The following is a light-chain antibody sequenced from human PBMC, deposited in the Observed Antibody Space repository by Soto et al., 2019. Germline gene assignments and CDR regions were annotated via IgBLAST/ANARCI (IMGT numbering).Light chain of an antibody. CDR1: SSDVGNSNY. CDR3: SSFTGSSYV. J-gene: IGLJ1*01. CDR2: DVT. V-gene: IGLV2-14*03. Sequence: QSVLTQPASVSGSPGQSITISCTGTSSDVGNSNYVSWYQHNPGRAPKVMICDVTNRPSGVSNRFSGSKSGNTASLTISGLQAEDEADYYCSSFTGSSYVFGTGTKVTVL.